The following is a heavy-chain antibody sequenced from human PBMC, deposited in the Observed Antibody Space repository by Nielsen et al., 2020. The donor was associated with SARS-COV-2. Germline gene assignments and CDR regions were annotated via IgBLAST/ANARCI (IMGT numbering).Heavy chain of an antibody. CDR3: ARGAAATTIYYMDV. J-gene: IGHJ6*03. D-gene: IGHD2-15*01. CDR2: ISSSSSYI. Sequence: GESLKISCAASGFTFSSYSMNWVRQAPGKGPEWVSSISSSSSYIYYADSVKGRFTISRDNAKNSLYLQMNSLRAEDTAVYYCARGAAATTIYYMDVWGKGTTVTVSS. CDR1: GFTFSSYS. V-gene: IGHV3-21*04.